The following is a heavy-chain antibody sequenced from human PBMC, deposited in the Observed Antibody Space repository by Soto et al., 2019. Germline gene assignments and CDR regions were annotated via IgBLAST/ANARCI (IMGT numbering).Heavy chain of an antibody. Sequence: QVQLVQSGAEVKKPGSSVKVSCKASGGTFSSYAISWVRQAPGQGLEWMGGIIPIFGTANYAQKFQGRVTITAHASTCTAYMGLSSLRSEVTAVASCASSRYCISTSCPPPSFGYYYSGMDVWGQGTTVSVSS. V-gene: IGHV1-69*12. D-gene: IGHD2-2*01. CDR3: ASSRYCISTSCPPPSFGYYYSGMDV. CDR2: IIPIFGTA. J-gene: IGHJ6*02. CDR1: GGTFSSYA.